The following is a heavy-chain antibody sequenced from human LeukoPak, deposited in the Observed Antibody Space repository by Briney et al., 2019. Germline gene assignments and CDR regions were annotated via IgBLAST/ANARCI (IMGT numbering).Heavy chain of an antibody. Sequence: TSSETLSLTCAVYGGSFNNYYWNWIRQPPGKGLEWIGEINHSGSTKYNPSLKSRLTISVDTSKNQFSLKVTSVTAADTAVYYCARLPRGRFGELCYYMDVWGKGTTVTISS. D-gene: IGHD3-10*01. CDR1: GGSFNNYY. CDR2: INHSGST. J-gene: IGHJ6*03. CDR3: ARLPRGRFGELCYYMDV. V-gene: IGHV4-34*01.